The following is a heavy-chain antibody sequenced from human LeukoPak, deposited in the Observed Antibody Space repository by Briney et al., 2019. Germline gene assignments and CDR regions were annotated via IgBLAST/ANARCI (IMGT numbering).Heavy chain of an antibody. D-gene: IGHD3-22*01. V-gene: IGHV3-7*01. CDR3: AREVAREITMIVVVTPYFDY. Sequence: GGSLRLSCAASGFTFSSYWMSWVRQAPGKGLEWVANIKQDGSEKYYVDSVKGRFTISRDSAKNSLYLQMNSLRAEDTAVYYCAREVAREITMIVVVTPYFDYWGQRTLVTVSS. CDR1: GFTFSSYW. J-gene: IGHJ4*02. CDR2: IKQDGSEK.